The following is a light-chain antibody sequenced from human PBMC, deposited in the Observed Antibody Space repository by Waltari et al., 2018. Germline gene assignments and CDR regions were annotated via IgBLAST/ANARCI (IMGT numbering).Light chain of an antibody. CDR3: ASWAGDSVL. V-gene: IGLV2-11*01. CDR1: SSDVGGSNY. CDR2: DVS. J-gene: IGLJ2*01. Sequence: HSALTQPRSVSGSPGQSVTISCTGTSSDVGGSNYVSWYQQHPGKAPKIVIYDVSGRPSGVPDRFSGSKSGNTASLTISGLQAEDEGDYFCASWAGDSVLFGGGTKVTVL.